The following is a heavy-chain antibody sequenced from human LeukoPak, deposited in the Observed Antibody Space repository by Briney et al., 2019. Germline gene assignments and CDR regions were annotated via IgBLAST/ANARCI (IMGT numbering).Heavy chain of an antibody. D-gene: IGHD2-15*01. CDR2: ISSSSSYT. Sequence: GGSLRVSCAASGFTFSDYYMSWIRQAPGKGLEWVSYISSSSSYTNYADSVKGRFTISRDNAKNSLFLQMNSLRAEDTAFYYCAREDGFCSGGSCYHHWGQGTLVTVSS. V-gene: IGHV3-11*05. J-gene: IGHJ1*01. CDR3: AREDGFCSGGSCYHH. CDR1: GFTFSDYY.